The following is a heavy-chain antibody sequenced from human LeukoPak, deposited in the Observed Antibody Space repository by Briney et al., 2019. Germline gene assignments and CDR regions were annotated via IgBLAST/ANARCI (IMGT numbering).Heavy chain of an antibody. Sequence: ASVKVSCKASGGTFSSYAISWVRQAPGQGPEWMGRIIPILGIANYAQKFQGRVTITADKSTSTAYMELSSLRSEDTAVYYCARGGYYYDSSGRDFDYWGQGTLVTVSS. J-gene: IGHJ4*02. CDR3: ARGGYYYDSSGRDFDY. D-gene: IGHD3-22*01. CDR1: GGTFSSYA. CDR2: IIPILGIA. V-gene: IGHV1-69*04.